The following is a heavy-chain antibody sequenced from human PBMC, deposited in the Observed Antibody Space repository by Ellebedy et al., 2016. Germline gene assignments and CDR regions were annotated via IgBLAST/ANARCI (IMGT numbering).Heavy chain of an antibody. CDR3: ARERGGVAAVVVNWFDP. CDR2: LNQDGSEK. D-gene: IGHD6-13*01. V-gene: IGHV3-7*01. CDR1: GFTFSSSW. J-gene: IGHJ5*02. Sequence: GGSLRLXXAASGFTFSSSWMTWVRQAPGKGLEWVANLNQDGSEKYYVDSVKGRFTISRDNAKNSLYLQMNSLRAEDTAVYYCARERGGVAAVVVNWFDPWGQGTPVTVSS.